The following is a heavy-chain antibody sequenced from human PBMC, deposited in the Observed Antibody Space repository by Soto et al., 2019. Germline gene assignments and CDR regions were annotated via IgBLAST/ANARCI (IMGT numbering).Heavy chain of an antibody. V-gene: IGHV1-69*04. CDR1: GGTFSSYT. J-gene: IGHJ4*02. D-gene: IGHD3-10*01. CDR2: IIPILGIA. CDR3: ARDSGLLWSSHRW. Sequence: ASVKVSCKASGGTFSSYTISWVRQAPGQGLEWMGRIIPILGIANYAQKFQGRVTITADKSTSTAYMELSSLRSEDTAVYYCARDSGLLWSSHRWWGQGTLVTVSS.